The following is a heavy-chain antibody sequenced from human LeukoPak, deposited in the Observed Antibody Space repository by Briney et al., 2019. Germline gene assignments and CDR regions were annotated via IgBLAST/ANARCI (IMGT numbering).Heavy chain of an antibody. CDR2: IRSKAYGGTT. D-gene: IGHD1-26*01. CDR3: TRDMGIVGATTEIDY. Sequence: PGGSLRLSCTASGFTFGDYAMSWFRQAPGKGLEWVGFIRSKAYGGTTEYAASVKGRFTISRDDSKSIAYLQMNSLKTEDTAVYYCTRDMGIVGATTEIDYWGQGTLVPVSS. V-gene: IGHV3-49*03. J-gene: IGHJ4*02. CDR1: GFTFGDYA.